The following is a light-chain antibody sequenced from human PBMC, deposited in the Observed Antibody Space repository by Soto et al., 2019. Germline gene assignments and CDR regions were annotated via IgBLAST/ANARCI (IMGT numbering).Light chain of an antibody. V-gene: IGLV1-40*01. CDR3: QSYDGSLTGYV. CDR2: GTS. Sequence: QSVLTQPPSVSGAPGQRVTISCTGSSSNIGAGFDVHWYQQLPGTAPKLLIYGTSNRPSGVPDRFSGSKSGTSASLAITGLQAEDEADYYCQSYDGSLTGYVFGTGTKVA. CDR1: SSNIGAGFD. J-gene: IGLJ1*01.